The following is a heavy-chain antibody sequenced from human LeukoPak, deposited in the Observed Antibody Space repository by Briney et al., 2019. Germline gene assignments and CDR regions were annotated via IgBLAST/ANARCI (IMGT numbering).Heavy chain of an antibody. CDR2: INPSGGST. CDR3: ARDFMRDGSGSYHLGTLGY. Sequence: ASVKVSCKASGYTFTSYYMHWVRQAPGQGLEWMGIINPSGGSTSYAQKFQGRVTMTRDTSTSTVYMELSSLRSEDTAVYYCARDFMRDGSGSYHLGTLGYWGQGTLVTVSS. CDR1: GYTFTSYY. J-gene: IGHJ4*02. D-gene: IGHD3-10*01. V-gene: IGHV1-46*01.